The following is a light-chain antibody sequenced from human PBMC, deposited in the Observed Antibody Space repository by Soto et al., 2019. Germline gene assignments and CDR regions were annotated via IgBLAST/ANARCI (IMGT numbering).Light chain of an antibody. CDR1: QSVSSN. J-gene: IGKJ3*01. CDR2: DAS. V-gene: IGKV3-15*01. CDR3: QQCSNWPLGVS. Sequence: EIVMTQSPATLSVSPGERATLSCRASQSVSSNFACYQQKPGQAPSLLIYDASTRATGIPARSSGSGSGTEFTLNISSLQSEDFAVYYGQQCSNWPLGVSVGPGTKVD.